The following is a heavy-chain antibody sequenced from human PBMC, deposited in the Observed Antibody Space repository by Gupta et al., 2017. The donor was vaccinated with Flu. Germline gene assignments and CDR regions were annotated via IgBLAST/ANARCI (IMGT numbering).Heavy chain of an antibody. Sequence: WMSWVRQAPGKGLEWVGRIKTNSEGATTDYGAPVKGRFTISRDDSKNVMYLQMSSMKTDDTAVYYCTTGDHGDSDLRYYYYNGFDVWGQGTTVTVAS. CDR2: IKTNSEGATT. D-gene: IGHD4-17*01. V-gene: IGHV3-15*01. CDR3: TTGDHGDSDLRYYYYNGFDV. J-gene: IGHJ6*02. CDR1: W.